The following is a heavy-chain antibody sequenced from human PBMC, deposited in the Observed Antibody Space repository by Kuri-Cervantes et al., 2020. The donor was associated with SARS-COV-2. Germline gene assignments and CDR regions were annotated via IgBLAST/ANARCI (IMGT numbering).Heavy chain of an antibody. D-gene: IGHD2-2*01. V-gene: IGHV3-23*01. CDR3: AREIVVVPTTVRGSYHYYAMDV. CDR1: GFTFSSYA. CDR2: ISGSGGST. Sequence: GESLKISCAASGFTFSSYAMRWVRQAPGKGLEWVSPISGSGGSTYYADSVKGQFTISRDNSKNTLYLQMNSLRAEDTAVYYCAREIVVVPTTVRGSYHYYAMDVWGRGTTVTVSS. J-gene: IGHJ6*02.